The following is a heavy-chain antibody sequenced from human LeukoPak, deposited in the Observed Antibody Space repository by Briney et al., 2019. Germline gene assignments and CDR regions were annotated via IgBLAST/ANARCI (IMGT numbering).Heavy chain of an antibody. CDR3: TRVRSGSYSHWSES. J-gene: IGHJ5*01. CDR1: GFTFRNYW. V-gene: IGHV3-7*01. Sequence: GGSLRLSCAASGFTFRNYWMSWVRQAPGKGLEWVANINQDGSEKIYVDSVKGRFTISRDDAESSLYLQMNSLRVEDTAVYYCTRVRSGSYSHWSESWGQGTLVTVSS. D-gene: IGHD1-26*01. CDR2: INQDGSEK.